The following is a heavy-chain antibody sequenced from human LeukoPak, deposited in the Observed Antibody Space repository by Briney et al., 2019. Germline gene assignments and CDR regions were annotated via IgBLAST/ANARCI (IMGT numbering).Heavy chain of an antibody. D-gene: IGHD4-17*01. V-gene: IGHV4-39*07. J-gene: IGHJ4*02. CDR3: ARDRLRSLGPTDY. CDR2: IYYSGST. Sequence: SETLSLTCTVSGGSISSSSYYWGWIRQPPGKGLEWIGSIYYSGSTYYNPSLKSRVTISVDTSKNQFSLKLSSVTAADTAVYYCARDRLRSLGPTDYWGQGTLVTASS. CDR1: GGSISSSSYY.